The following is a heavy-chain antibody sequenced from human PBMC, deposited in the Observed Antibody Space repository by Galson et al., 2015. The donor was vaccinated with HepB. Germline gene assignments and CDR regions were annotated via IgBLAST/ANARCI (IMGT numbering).Heavy chain of an antibody. Sequence: SVKVSCKASGYTFTNYAITWVRQAPGQGLEWMGWISAYNGYTNYAQKFQGGVTMTTDRSTSTAYMESRSLRPDDTAVYYCARDRLLGYHPRRHAFDFWGQGTLVTVSS. CDR3: ARDRLLGYHPRRHAFDF. D-gene: IGHD5-18*01. CDR2: ISAYNGYT. V-gene: IGHV1-18*01. J-gene: IGHJ3*01. CDR1: GYTFTNYA.